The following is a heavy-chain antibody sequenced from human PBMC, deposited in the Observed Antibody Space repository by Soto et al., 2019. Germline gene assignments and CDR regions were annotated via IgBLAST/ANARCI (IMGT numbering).Heavy chain of an antibody. J-gene: IGHJ1*01. V-gene: IGHV3-66*01. D-gene: IGHD2-15*01. CDR3: ARDSWSQY. CDR1: GFSVSSNY. CDR2: IHNGGET. Sequence: EVQLVESGGGLVQPGGSLRLSCAASGFSVSSNYMHWVRQAPGKGLEWVSIIHNGGETYYADSVKGRFTVSRDNAKNTVFLQMNSLRVEDTAVYYCARDSWSQYWGQGTLVTVSS.